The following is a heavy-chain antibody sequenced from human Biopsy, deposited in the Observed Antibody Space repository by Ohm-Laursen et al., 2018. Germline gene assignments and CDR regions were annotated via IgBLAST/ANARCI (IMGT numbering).Heavy chain of an antibody. D-gene: IGHD3-9*01. CDR1: GGTFSNYG. Sequence: ASVKVSCKAPGGTFSNYGVNWVRQAPGQDLEWLGGNIPILGTGNYAQKFQDRVTVAADTSTSTATMELRSLRSDDTAVYYCATKLTGYFHHWGQGTLVIVSS. CDR3: ATKLTGYFHH. V-gene: IGHV1-69*06. CDR2: NIPILGTG. J-gene: IGHJ1*01.